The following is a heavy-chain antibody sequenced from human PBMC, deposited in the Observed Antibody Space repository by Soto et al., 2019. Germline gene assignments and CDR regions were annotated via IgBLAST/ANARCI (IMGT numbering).Heavy chain of an antibody. D-gene: IGHD6-13*01. V-gene: IGHV1-3*01. Sequence: ASVKVSCKASGYTFTSYAMHWVRQAPGQRLEWMGWINAGNGNTKYSQKFQGRVTITRDTSASTAYMELSSLRSEDTAVYYCARIALCIAEAGRSPFDYCGQGNLVTVSS. CDR1: GYTFTSYA. CDR3: ARIALCIAEAGRSPFDY. J-gene: IGHJ4*02. CDR2: INAGNGNT.